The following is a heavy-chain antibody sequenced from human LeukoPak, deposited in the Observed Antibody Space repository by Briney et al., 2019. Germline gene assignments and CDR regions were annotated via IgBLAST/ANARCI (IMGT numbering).Heavy chain of an antibody. V-gene: IGHV3-48*03. CDR1: GFTFSSYE. CDR3: ARVYYCDSSGSDY. D-gene: IGHD3-22*01. J-gene: IGHJ4*02. Sequence: GGSLRLSCAASGFTFSSYEMNWVRQAPGKGLEWVSYISSSGSTIYYADSVKGRFTISRDNAKNSLYLQMNSLRAEDTAVYYCARVYYCDSSGSDYWGQGTLVTVSS. CDR2: ISSSGSTI.